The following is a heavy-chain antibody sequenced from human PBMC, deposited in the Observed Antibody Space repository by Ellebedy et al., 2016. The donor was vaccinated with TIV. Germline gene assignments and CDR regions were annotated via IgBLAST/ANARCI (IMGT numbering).Heavy chain of an antibody. J-gene: IGHJ4*02. CDR3: ARGLTDVDY. CDR2: IKQEGYEE. Sequence: GESLKISCVGSGFSFSSYWMSWVRQAPGKGLEWVASIKQEGYEEDYVESVEGRFTISRDNSKNTVSLEMNGLRRDDMAVYYCARGLTDVDYWGQGTLVTVSS. CDR1: GFSFSSYW. V-gene: IGHV3-7*01. D-gene: IGHD6-19*01.